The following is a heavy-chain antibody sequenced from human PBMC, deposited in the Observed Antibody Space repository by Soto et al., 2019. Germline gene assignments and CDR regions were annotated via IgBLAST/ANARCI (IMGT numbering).Heavy chain of an antibody. J-gene: IGHJ4*02. CDR3: ARVFSPYSSRWTYDY. CDR2: INPSGGST. CDR1: GYSFTSYY. V-gene: IGHV1-46*01. Sequence: GASVKVSCKASGYSFTSYYMNWVRQAPGQGLEWMGIINPSGGSTNYAQKFQGRVTLATDTSTSTVYMEVSSLRSEDSAMYYCARVFSPYSSRWTYDYWGQGTPVTVSS. D-gene: IGHD6-13*01.